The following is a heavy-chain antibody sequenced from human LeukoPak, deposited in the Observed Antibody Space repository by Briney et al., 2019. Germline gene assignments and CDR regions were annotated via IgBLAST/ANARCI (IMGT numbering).Heavy chain of an antibody. CDR2: ISSSSSYI. J-gene: IGHJ6*02. V-gene: IGHV3-21*01. CDR1: GFTFSSYS. CDR3: ARATGFLVYMDV. D-gene: IGHD3-3*01. Sequence: PGGSLRLSCAASGFTFSSYSMNWVRQAPGKGLEWVSSISSSSSYIYYADSVKGRFTISRDNAKNTLYLQMNSLRAEDTAVYYCARATGFLVYMDVWGQGTTVTVSS.